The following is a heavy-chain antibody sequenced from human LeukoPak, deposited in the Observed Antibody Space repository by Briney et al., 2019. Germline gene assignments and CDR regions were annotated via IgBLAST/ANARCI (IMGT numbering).Heavy chain of an antibody. V-gene: IGHV4-61*09. CDR1: GGSITRGSYY. CDR2: VFTSGNT. CDR3: ARGTGSLFY. D-gene: IGHD3-10*01. J-gene: IGHJ4*01. Sequence: PSETLSLTCAVSGGSITRGSYYWTWIRQPAGKALEWIGHVFTSGNTNYNPSLKGRVTISIETSKSQFSLNLNSVTAADTAVYYCARGTGSLFYWGHGILVTVSS.